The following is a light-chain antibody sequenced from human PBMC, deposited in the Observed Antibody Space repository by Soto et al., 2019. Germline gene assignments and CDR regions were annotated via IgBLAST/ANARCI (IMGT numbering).Light chain of an antibody. CDR3: QQTMTFPLT. V-gene: IGKV1-12*01. Sequence: DIQMTQSPSSVSASVGDRVTITCRASQGISSYLAWYQQKPGRAPKLLISAASILQSGVPSRFSGSGSGTDFTLTISSLQPEDFATYYCQQTMTFPLTFGGGTKVEI. CDR1: QGISSY. CDR2: AAS. J-gene: IGKJ4*01.